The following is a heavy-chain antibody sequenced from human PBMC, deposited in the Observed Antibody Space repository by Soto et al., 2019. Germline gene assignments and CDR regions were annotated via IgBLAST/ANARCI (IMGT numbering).Heavy chain of an antibody. CDR3: SRGRAAAAGKGYYSYGMDV. Sequence: QVQLVQSGAEENKPGSSVTVSCKASGGTFSSYAISWVRQAPGQGLEWMGGIIPIFSTANYAQKFQGRVSITADESTITAYLELRSLRCADKAVYYCSRGRAAAAGKGYYSYGMDVWGQGTPVTVSS. CDR1: GGTFSSYA. J-gene: IGHJ6*02. V-gene: IGHV1-69*01. D-gene: IGHD6-13*01. CDR2: IIPIFSTA.